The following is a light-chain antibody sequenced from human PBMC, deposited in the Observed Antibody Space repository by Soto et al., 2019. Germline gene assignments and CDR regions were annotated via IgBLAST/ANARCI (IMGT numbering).Light chain of an antibody. CDR3: QQVNNYPLT. Sequence: DIQMTQSPSSLSASVGDRVTITCRASQSISSYLNWYQQKPGKAPKLLIYAASSLQSGVPSRFSSSGSGTEFTLTISSLQPEDFATYYCQQVNNYPLTFGGGTKVDIK. CDR2: AAS. J-gene: IGKJ4*01. V-gene: IGKV1-39*01. CDR1: QSISSY.